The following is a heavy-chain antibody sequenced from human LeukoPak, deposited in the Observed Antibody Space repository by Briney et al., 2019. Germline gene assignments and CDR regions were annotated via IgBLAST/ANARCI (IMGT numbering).Heavy chain of an antibody. CDR2: ISSSSSYI. CDR3: ARVGPGRYCSGGSCYSDY. D-gene: IGHD2-15*01. Sequence: PGGSLRLSCAASGFTFSSYSMNWVRQAPGKGLEWVSSISSSSSYIYYADSVKGRFTISRDNAKNSLYLQMNSLRAEDTAVYYCARVGPGRYCSGGSCYSDYWGQGTLVTVSS. V-gene: IGHV3-21*01. CDR1: GFTFSSYS. J-gene: IGHJ4*02.